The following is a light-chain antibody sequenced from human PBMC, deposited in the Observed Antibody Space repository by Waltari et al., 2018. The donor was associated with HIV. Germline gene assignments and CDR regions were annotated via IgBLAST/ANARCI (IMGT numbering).Light chain of an antibody. V-gene: IGKV1-39*01. Sequence: DLQLTQSPSSLSESIGDRVTITCRASQSIGSYLNWFQHKPGTAPKLLIYSASSLQSGVPSRFSGSGSGTDFTLTISSLQPEDFATYYCQQSFITPLTFGPGTKVDIK. CDR2: SAS. CDR1: QSIGSY. CDR3: QQSFITPLT. J-gene: IGKJ3*01.